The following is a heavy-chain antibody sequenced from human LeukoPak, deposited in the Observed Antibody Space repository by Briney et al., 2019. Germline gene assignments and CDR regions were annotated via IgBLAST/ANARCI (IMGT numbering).Heavy chain of an antibody. V-gene: IGHV4-61*02. Sequence: SQTLSLTCTVSGGSISSGSYYWSWIRQPAGKGLEWIGRIYTSGSTNYNPSLKSRVTISVDTSKNQFSLKLSSVTAADTAVYYCAREALIWYYHDSSGSMLNWFDPWGQGTLVTVSS. D-gene: IGHD3-22*01. CDR3: AREALIWYYHDSSGSMLNWFDP. CDR1: GGSISSGSYY. J-gene: IGHJ5*02. CDR2: IYTSGST.